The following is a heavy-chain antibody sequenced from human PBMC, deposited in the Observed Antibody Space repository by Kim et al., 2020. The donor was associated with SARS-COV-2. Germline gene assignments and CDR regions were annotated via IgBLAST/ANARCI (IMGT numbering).Heavy chain of an antibody. J-gene: IGHJ4*02. CDR3: ARDPGYSGYDW. CDR2: INTKTGLP. Sequence: ASVKVSCKASGYTFTRYGLNWVRQAPGQGLEWMGWINTKTGLPTYAQGFTGRLVFSLDSSASTAYLQISSLKAEDTAVYYCARDPGYSGYDWWGQGTLVT. D-gene: IGHD5-12*01. CDR1: GYTFTRYG. V-gene: IGHV7-4-1*02.